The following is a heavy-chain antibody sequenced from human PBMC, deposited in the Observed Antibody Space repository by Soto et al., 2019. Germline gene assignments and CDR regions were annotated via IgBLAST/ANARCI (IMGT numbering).Heavy chain of an antibody. Sequence: GGSLRLSCASSGFTFSSYWMSWVRQAPGKGLEWVANIKQDGSEKYYVDSVKGRFTISRDNAKNSLYLQMNSLRAEDTAVYCCARDGYYYGMDVWGQGTTVTVYS. J-gene: IGHJ6*02. CDR2: IKQDGSEK. V-gene: IGHV3-7*01. CDR1: GFTFSSYW. CDR3: ARDGYYYGMDV.